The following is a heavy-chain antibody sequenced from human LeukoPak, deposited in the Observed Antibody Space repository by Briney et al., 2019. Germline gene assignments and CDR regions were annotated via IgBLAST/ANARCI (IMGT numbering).Heavy chain of an antibody. CDR3: AKPITVSGATDGFDI. CDR1: GFTFSNYW. D-gene: IGHD3-3*01. Sequence: PGGSLRLSCAASGFTFSNYWMNWVRQAPGKGLEWVANIKQDGNEKYYVDSVKGRFTISRDNAKNSLYLQMYSLRVEDTAVYYCAKPITVSGATDGFDIWGQGTMVTVSS. J-gene: IGHJ3*02. V-gene: IGHV3-7*01. CDR2: IKQDGNEK.